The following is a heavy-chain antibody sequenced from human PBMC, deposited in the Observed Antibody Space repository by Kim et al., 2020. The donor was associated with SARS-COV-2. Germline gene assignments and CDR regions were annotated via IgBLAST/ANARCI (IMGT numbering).Heavy chain of an antibody. CDR3: ASLSSPSTPFDY. D-gene: IGHD6-13*01. J-gene: IGHJ4*02. V-gene: IGHV4-59*08. CDR2: IYYSGST. CDR1: GGSISSYY. Sequence: SETLSLTCTVSGGSISSYYWSWIRQPPGKGLEWIGYIYYSGSTNYNPSLKSRVTISVDTSKNQFSLKLSSVTAADTAVYYCASLSSPSTPFDYWGQGTLVTVSS.